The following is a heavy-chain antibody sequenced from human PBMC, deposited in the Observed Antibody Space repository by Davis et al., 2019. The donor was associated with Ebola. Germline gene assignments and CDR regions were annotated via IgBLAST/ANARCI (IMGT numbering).Heavy chain of an antibody. CDR2: ISSSSSYI. Sequence: PGGSLRLSCAASGFTFSSYSMNWVRQAPGKGLEWVSSISSSSSYIYYADSVKGRFTISRDNAKNSLYLQMNSLRAEDTAVYYCARDDLGWYYYYYGMDVWGQGTTVTVSS. D-gene: IGHD6-19*01. CDR3: ARDDLGWYYYYYGMDV. CDR1: GFTFSSYS. J-gene: IGHJ6*02. V-gene: IGHV3-21*01.